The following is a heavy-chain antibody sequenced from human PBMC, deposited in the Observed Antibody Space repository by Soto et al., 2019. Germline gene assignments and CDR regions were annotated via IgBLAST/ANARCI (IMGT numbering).Heavy chain of an antibody. Sequence: GGSLRLSCAASGFTFSDYYMSWIRQAPGNGLEWISDISSSSTNTKYADSVKGRFTISRDNSKSSLYLQMNSLRAEDTALYYCAKGRSYYYYYGVDVWGQGTTVTVSS. CDR3: AKGRSYYYYYGVDV. V-gene: IGHV3-11*05. CDR1: GFTFSDYY. J-gene: IGHJ6*02. CDR2: ISSSSTNT.